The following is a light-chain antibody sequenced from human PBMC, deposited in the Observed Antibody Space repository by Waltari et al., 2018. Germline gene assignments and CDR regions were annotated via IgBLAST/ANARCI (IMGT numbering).Light chain of an antibody. CDR3: QQYNLYPLT. CDR2: KAS. CDR1: QSITWW. J-gene: IGKJ4*01. Sequence: DIHMTQSPSTLSAPVGDRVTLTCRASQSITWWLAWYQQKPGKAPKLLISKASTLETGVPSRFSGTGSGTEFTLTINSLQPDDSATYFCQQYNLYPLTFGGGTTVGIK. V-gene: IGKV1-5*03.